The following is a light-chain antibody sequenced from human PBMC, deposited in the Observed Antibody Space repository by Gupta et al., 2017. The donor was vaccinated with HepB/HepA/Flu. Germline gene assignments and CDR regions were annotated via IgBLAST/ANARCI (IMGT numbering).Light chain of an antibody. CDR2: STN. CDR1: SGSVSTTYY. CDR3: VLYMGSGVSV. J-gene: IGLJ3*02. V-gene: IGLV8-61*01. Sequence: QTVVTQEPSFSVSPGGTVTLTCGLSSGSVSTTYYPRWYQQPPGQAPRTLIYSTNTRSSGVPDRFFGSILGNKAALTVTGAQAEDESNYYCVLYMGSGVSVFGGGTKLTVL.